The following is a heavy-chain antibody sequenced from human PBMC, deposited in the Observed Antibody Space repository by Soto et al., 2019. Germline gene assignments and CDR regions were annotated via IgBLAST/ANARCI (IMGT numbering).Heavy chain of an antibody. D-gene: IGHD4-17*01. CDR1: GFTFSDYY. CDR2: ISLSTSAT. V-gene: IGHV3-11*06. Sequence: GGSLRLSCAASGFTFSDYYMSWIRQAPGKGLEWVSHISLSTSATLYADSVKGRFTISRDNAKNSVYLQMNSLSDDDTAVYYCTRDPDGDLDFDYWGQGTLVTVS. CDR3: TRDPDGDLDFDY. J-gene: IGHJ4*02.